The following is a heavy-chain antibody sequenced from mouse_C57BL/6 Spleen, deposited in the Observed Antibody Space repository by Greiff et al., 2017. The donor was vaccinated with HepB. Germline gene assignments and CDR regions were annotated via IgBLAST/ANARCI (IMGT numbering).Heavy chain of an antibody. D-gene: IGHD2-4*01. CDR2: IYPRSGNT. CDR3: ASPYDYDRELGRFAY. Sequence: VKLVESGAELARPGASVKLSCKASGYTFTSYGISWVKQRTGQGLEWIGEIYPRSGNTYYNEKFKGKATLTADKSSSTAYMELRSLTSEDSAVYFCASPYDYDRELGRFAYWGQGTLVTVSA. V-gene: IGHV1-81*01. CDR1: GYTFTSYG. J-gene: IGHJ3*01.